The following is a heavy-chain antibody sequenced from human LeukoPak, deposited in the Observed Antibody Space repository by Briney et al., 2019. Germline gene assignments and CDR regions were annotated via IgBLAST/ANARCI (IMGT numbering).Heavy chain of an antibody. J-gene: IGHJ3*02. CDR3: ARDPISSSLMEYAFDI. D-gene: IGHD6-13*01. CDR1: GYTFTGYY. V-gene: IGHV1-69*04. Sequence: SVKVSCKASGYTFTGYYMHWVRQAPGQGLEWMGRIIPILGIANYAQKFQGRVTIAADKSTSTAYMELSSLRSEDTAVYYCARDPISSSLMEYAFDIWGQGTMVTVSS. CDR2: IIPILGIA.